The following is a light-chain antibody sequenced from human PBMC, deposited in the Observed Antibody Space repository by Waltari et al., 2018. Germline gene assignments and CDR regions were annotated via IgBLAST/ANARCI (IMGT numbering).Light chain of an antibody. Sequence: DIQMTQSPSSLSASLGDRITITCQASRNIMGFLNWYQQKPGQGPKLLIYDVSNLEAGGPSRFSGRGSGTDFPFTIRSLQPEDLATHHCHQNDKVPFTFGQGTKVDI. CDR2: DVS. CDR1: RNIMGF. V-gene: IGKV1-33*01. CDR3: HQNDKVPFT. J-gene: IGKJ3*01.